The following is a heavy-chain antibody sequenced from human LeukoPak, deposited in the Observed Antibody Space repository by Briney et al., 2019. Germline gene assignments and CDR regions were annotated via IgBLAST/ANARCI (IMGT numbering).Heavy chain of an antibody. CDR3: ARHDWFDP. CDR2: ISWNSGSI. D-gene: IGHD3-3*01. Sequence: PGRSLRLSCAASGFTFDDYAMHWVRQAPGKGLEWVSGISWNSGSIDYADSVKGRFTISRDNAKNSLYLQMNSLRAEDTAIYYCARHDWFDPWGQGTLVTVSS. V-gene: IGHV3-9*01. CDR1: GFTFDDYA. J-gene: IGHJ5*02.